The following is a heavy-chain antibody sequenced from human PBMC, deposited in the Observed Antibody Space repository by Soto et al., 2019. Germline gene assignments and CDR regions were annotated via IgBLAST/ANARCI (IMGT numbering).Heavy chain of an antibody. J-gene: IGHJ4*02. CDR1: GGSISSGGYS. Sequence: QLQLQESGSGLVKPSQTLSLTCAVSGGSISSGGYSWSWIRQPPEKGLEWIGYIYHSGSTYYNPSLKSRVTISVDRSKNQFSLKLSSVTAADTAVYYCASLLYDSSGYYIDYWGQGTLVTVSS. CDR3: ASLLYDSSGYYIDY. D-gene: IGHD3-22*01. CDR2: IYHSGST. V-gene: IGHV4-30-2*01.